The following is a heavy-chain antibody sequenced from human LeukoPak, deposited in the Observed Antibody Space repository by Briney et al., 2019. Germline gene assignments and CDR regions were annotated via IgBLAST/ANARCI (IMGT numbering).Heavy chain of an antibody. J-gene: IGHJ5*02. CDR3: ARDQGVTMVRGVIVNWFDP. V-gene: IGHV4-39*07. CDR2: IYYSGST. Sequence: PSETLSLTCTVSGGSISSSSYYWGWIRQPPGKGLEWIRSIYYSGSTYYNPSLKSRVTISVDTSKNQFSLKLSSVTAADTAVYYCARDQGVTMVRGVIVNWFDPWGQGTLVTVSS. CDR1: GGSISSSSYY. D-gene: IGHD3-10*01.